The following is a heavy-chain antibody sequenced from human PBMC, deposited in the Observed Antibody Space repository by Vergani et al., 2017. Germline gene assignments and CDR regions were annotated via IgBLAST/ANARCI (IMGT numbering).Heavy chain of an antibody. D-gene: IGHD2-15*01. CDR1: GFTFSSYW. V-gene: IGHV3-74*01. J-gene: IGHJ6*02. Sequence: EVQLVESGGGLVQPGGSLRLSCAASGFTFSSYWMHWVRQAPGKGLVWVSRINSDGSSTSYADSVKGRFTISRDNSKNTLYLQMNSLRAEDTAVYYCAKARGGSPYGMDVWGQGTTVTVSS. CDR2: INSDGSST. CDR3: AKARGGSPYGMDV.